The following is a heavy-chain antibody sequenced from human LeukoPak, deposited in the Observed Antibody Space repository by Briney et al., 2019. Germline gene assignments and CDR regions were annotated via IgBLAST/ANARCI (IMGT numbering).Heavy chain of an antibody. CDR2: IYPGDSDT. V-gene: IGHV5-51*01. CDR3: SNRGRAVFGTRGTFFDY. CDR1: GYRFNNYW. D-gene: IGHD1-7*01. Sequence: PGESLKISCKGSGYRFNNYWIGWVRQMPGKGLEWMGIIYPGDSDTKYSPSFQGHVTISADKSISTAYLQWSSLTASDTAMCYCSNRGRAVFGTRGTFFDYWGQGTLVTVSS. J-gene: IGHJ4*02.